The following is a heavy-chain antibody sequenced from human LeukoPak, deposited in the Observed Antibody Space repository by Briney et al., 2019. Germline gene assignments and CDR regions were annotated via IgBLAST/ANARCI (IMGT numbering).Heavy chain of an antibody. D-gene: IGHD6-19*01. V-gene: IGHV3-15*01. CDR3: TPSIAVAGSLDY. Sequence: SGGSLRLSCAASGFTFSNAWMSWVRQAPGKGLEWVGRIKSKTDGGTIDYAAPVKGRFTISRDDSKNTLNLQMNSLKTEDTAVYYCTPSIAVAGSLDYWGQGTLVTVSS. CDR1: GFTFSNAW. J-gene: IGHJ4*02. CDR2: IKSKTDGGTI.